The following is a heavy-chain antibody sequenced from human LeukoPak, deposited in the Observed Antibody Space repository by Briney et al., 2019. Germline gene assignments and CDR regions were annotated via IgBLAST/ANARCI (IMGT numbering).Heavy chain of an antibody. J-gene: IGHJ4*02. CDR2: IYPGDFDT. CDR1: GYRFTSYW. V-gene: IGHV5-51*01. Sequence: GEALKISWKGSGYRFTSYWIGWVPQVSGRGLEGVGIIYPGDFDTRYSPSFQGQVTISADKTTSTAYLQWSSLEASDTAMYYCARAPHDSSGYAFDYCGQGTRVTVSS. CDR3: ARAPHDSSGYAFDY. D-gene: IGHD3-22*01.